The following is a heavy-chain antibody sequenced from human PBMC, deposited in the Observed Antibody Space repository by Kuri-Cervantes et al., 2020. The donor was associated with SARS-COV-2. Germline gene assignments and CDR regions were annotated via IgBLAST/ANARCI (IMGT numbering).Heavy chain of an antibody. CDR2: ISYDGSNK. CDR1: GFTFSSYA. Sequence: SLELSFAASGFTFSSYAMHWVRQAPGKGLEWVAVISYDGSNKYYADSVKGRFTISRDNSKNTLYLQMNSLRAEDTAVYYCARLTVTTAIDGDYWGQGTLVTVSS. D-gene: IGHD4-11*01. J-gene: IGHJ4*02. V-gene: IGHV3-30-3*01. CDR3: ARLTVTTAIDGDY.